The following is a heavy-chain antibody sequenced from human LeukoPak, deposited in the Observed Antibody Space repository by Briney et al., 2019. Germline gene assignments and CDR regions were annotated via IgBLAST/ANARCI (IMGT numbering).Heavy chain of an antibody. J-gene: IGHJ4*02. CDR2: VSSSGGTI. CDR1: GFTFSSYE. D-gene: IGHD4-17*01. Sequence: QSGGSLRLSCAASGFTFSSYEINWVRQAPGKGLEWVSYVSSSGGTIFYADSVKGRFTISRDNAKNSLYLQMNSLRAEDTAVYYCARGRVTGDYVRDFDYWGQGTLVTVSS. V-gene: IGHV3-48*03. CDR3: ARGRVTGDYVRDFDY.